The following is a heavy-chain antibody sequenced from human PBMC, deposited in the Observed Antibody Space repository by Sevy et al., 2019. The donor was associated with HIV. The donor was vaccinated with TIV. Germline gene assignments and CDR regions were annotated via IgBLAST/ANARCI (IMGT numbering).Heavy chain of an antibody. CDR1: GFTFSSYG. Sequence: GGSLRLSCAASGFTFSSYGMHWVRQAPGKGLEWVAVIWYDGSNKYYADSVKGRFTISRDNSKNTLYLQMNSLRAEDTAVYYCARDGGSGWYGWGLYYYYYGMDVWGQGTTVTVSS. CDR2: IWYDGSNK. V-gene: IGHV3-33*01. D-gene: IGHD6-19*01. J-gene: IGHJ6*02. CDR3: ARDGGSGWYGWGLYYYYYGMDV.